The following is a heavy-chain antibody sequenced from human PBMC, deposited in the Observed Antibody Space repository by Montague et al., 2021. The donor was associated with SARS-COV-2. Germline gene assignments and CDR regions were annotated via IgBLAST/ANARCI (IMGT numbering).Heavy chain of an antibody. CDR2: INYSGTT. V-gene: IGHV4-34*01. CDR1: GGSFSGYY. J-gene: IGHJ4*02. CDR3: ARWDPQTLTLIGLRGKSASDY. Sequence: SETLSLTCAVYGGSFSGYYWTWIRQSPGKGLEWIAEINYSGTTNYNFNPSLRSRVTISVDTSKSQFSLKLSSATAADTGVYYCARWDPQTLTLIGLRGKSASDYWGQGTLVTVSS. D-gene: IGHD4-23*01.